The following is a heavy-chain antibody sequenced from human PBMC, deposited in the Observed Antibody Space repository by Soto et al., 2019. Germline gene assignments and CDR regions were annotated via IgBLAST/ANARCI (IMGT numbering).Heavy chain of an antibody. CDR2: IYSSGST. CDR1: GGSIRSYH. CDR3: ARGSGWYYY. V-gene: IGHV4-4*08. Sequence: PSETLSLTCTVSGGSIRSYHWSWIRQPPGKGLEWIGYIYSSGSTNYNPSLKSRVTISVDTSKNQFSLKLSSVTAADTAVDYCARGSGWYYYWGQGILVTVSS. D-gene: IGHD6-19*01. J-gene: IGHJ4*02.